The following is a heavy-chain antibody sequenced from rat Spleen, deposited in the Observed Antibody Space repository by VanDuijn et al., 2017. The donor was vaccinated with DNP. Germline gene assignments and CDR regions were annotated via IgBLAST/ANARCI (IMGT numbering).Heavy chain of an antibody. V-gene: IGHV5-31*01. D-gene: IGHD4-3*01. CDR2: IPKTGGST. CDR1: GFIFSNHW. J-gene: IGHJ2*01. CDR3: TRWNSGYDY. Sequence: EVQLVESGGGPVQPGRSLKLSCLASGFIFSNHWMTWIRQAPGKGLEWVASIPKTGGSTYYPDSVKGRFTISRDNAKSTLYLQMNSLRSEDTATYYCTRWNSGYDYWGQGVMVTVSS.